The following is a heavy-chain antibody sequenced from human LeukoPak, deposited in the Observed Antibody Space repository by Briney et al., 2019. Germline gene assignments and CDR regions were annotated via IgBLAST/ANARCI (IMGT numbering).Heavy chain of an antibody. CDR3: ASSPFLWFGES. CDR2: IKQDGSEK. CDR1: GFTFSDYY. V-gene: IGHV3-7*01. Sequence: GGSLRLSCAASGFTFSDYYMSWIRQAPGKGLEWVANIKQDGSEKYYVDSVKGRSTISRDNAKNSLYLQMNSLRAEDTAVYYCASSPFLWFGESWGQGTLVTVSS. J-gene: IGHJ5*02. D-gene: IGHD3-10*01.